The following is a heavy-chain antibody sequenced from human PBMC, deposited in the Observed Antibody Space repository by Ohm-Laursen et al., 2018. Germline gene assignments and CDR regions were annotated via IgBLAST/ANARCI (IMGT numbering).Heavy chain of an antibody. V-gene: IGHV3-48*03. J-gene: IGHJ4*02. CDR2: ITSSTSTI. Sequence: SLRLSCAASGFTFRSYEMNWVRQAPGKGLEWVSSITSSTSTIYYGDSVKGRFSISRDNANKLVYLQINSLRAEDTAVYYCARAWEGATTRYFDYWGQGALVSVSS. CDR3: ARAWEGATTRYFDY. CDR1: GFTFRSYE. D-gene: IGHD1-26*01.